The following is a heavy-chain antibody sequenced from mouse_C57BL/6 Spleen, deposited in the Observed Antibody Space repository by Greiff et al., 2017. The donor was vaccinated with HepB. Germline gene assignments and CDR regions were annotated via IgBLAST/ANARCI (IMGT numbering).Heavy chain of an antibody. D-gene: IGHD2-5*01. Sequence: VQLQQSGAELVKPGASVTLSCTASCYTFPAYTIHWVMLRSGLGLGWIGCFYPGCGSIKYNEKFKDKATLTADKSSSTVYMELSRLTSEDSAVYFCARHEESYYSNYVGAMDYWGQGTSVTVSS. CDR2: FYPGCGSI. V-gene: IGHV1-62-2*01. J-gene: IGHJ4*01. CDR1: CYTFPAYT. CDR3: ARHEESYYSNYVGAMDY.